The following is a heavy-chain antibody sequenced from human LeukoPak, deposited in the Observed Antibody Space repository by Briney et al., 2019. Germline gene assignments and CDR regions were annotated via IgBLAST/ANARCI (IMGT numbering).Heavy chain of an antibody. D-gene: IGHD5-24*01. V-gene: IGHV4-39*07. J-gene: IGHJ3*02. Sequence: PSETLSLTCTVSGGSLSSSSYYWGWIRQPPGKGLEWIGGIYYSGVTYYNPSLKSRVTISVDTSKNQFSLKLSSVTAADTAVYYCARVGKGEMAKIWDDAFDIWGQGTMVTVSS. CDR1: GGSLSSSSYY. CDR3: ARVGKGEMAKIWDDAFDI. CDR2: IYYSGVT.